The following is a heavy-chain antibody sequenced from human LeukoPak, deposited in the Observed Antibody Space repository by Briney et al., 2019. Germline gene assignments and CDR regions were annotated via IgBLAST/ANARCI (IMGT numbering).Heavy chain of an antibody. V-gene: IGHV3-7*01. CDR2: IKQDGSEK. CDR3: ARDSIRTSSGNYRFDF. D-gene: IGHD3-10*01. J-gene: IGHJ4*02. Sequence: PGGSLRLSCVASGFTFRSYWMSWVRQAPGKGLEWVANIKQDGSEKNFVDSVKGRFTISRDNAKNSLYLQMNSLRGEDTAVYYCARDSIRTSSGNYRFDFWGQGTLVTVSS. CDR1: GFTFRSYW.